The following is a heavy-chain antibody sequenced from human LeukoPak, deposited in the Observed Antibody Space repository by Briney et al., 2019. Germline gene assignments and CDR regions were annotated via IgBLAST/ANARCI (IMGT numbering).Heavy chain of an antibody. CDR1: GYTFTSYY. CDR3: ARDNDYYGSGSYSFDY. Sequence: ASVKVSCKASGYTFTSYYMHWVRQAPGQGLEWMGRINPSAGSTTYAQKFQGRVTMTRDTSMSTVYMELSSLRSEDPAVFYCARDNDYYGSGSYSFDYWGQGTLVTVSS. CDR2: INPSAGST. V-gene: IGHV1-46*01. J-gene: IGHJ4*02. D-gene: IGHD3-10*01.